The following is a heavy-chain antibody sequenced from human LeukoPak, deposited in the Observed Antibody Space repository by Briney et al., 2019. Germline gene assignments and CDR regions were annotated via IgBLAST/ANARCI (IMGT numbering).Heavy chain of an antibody. CDR2: VSGRDDST. CDR1: GFTFSNDA. J-gene: IGHJ4*02. CDR3: AKWGDYDILTGYYDSDY. Sequence: QTGASLRLSCAASGFTFSNDAMSWVRQAPGKGLEWVSAVSGRDDSTYYADSVKGRFTIPRDTSKNALYLQMNSLRAEDTAVYYCAKWGDYDILTGYYDSDYWGQGTLVTVSS. D-gene: IGHD3-9*01. V-gene: IGHV3-23*01.